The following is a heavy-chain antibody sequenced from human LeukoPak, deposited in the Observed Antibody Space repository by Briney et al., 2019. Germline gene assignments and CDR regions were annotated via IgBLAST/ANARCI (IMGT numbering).Heavy chain of an antibody. D-gene: IGHD3-22*01. Sequence: GSLRLSCAASGFTFSSYAMSWVRQAPGKGLEWIGETNHSGSTNYNPSLKSRVTISVDTSKNQFSLKLSSVTAADTAVYYCAGTPDPDYYDSSGYYYVGYWGQGTLVTVSS. CDR3: AGTPDPDYYDSSGYYYVGY. V-gene: IGHV4-34*08. CDR1: GFTFSSYA. J-gene: IGHJ4*02. CDR2: TNHSGST.